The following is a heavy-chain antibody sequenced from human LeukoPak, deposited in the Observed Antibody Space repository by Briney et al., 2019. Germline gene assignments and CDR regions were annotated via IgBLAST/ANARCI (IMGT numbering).Heavy chain of an antibody. CDR2: IYHSGST. Sequence: PSETLSLTCTVSGYSISSGYYWGWIRQPPGKGLEWIGSIYHSGSTYYNPSLKSRVTISVDTSKNQFSLKLSSVTAADTAVYYCAREEGAAGTPHYYYYYMDVWGKGTTVTVSS. CDR1: GYSISSGYY. V-gene: IGHV4-38-2*02. J-gene: IGHJ6*03. D-gene: IGHD6-13*01. CDR3: AREEGAAGTPHYYYYYMDV.